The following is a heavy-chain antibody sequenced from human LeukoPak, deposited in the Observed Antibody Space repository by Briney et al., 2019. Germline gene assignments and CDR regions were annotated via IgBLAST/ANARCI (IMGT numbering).Heavy chain of an antibody. D-gene: IGHD2-2*01. Sequence: SVKVSCKASGYTFTSYGISWVRQAPGQGLEWVGWISAYNGNTNYAQKLQGRVTMTTDTSTSTAYMELRSLRSDDTAVYYCARFYCSSTSCRFDYWGQGTLVTVSS. CDR3: ARFYCSSTSCRFDY. CDR1: GYTFTSYG. J-gene: IGHJ4*02. CDR2: ISAYNGNT. V-gene: IGHV1-18*01.